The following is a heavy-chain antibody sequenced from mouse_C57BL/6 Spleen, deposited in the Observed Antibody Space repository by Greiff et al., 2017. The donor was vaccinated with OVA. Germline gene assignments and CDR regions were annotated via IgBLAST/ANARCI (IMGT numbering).Heavy chain of an antibody. Sequence: EVKLQESGPGLVKPSQSLSLTCSVTGYSITSGYYWNWIRQFPGNKLEWMGYIGYDGSNNYNPSLKNRISITRDTSKNQFFLKLNSVTTEDTATYYCARGSEIDVWGTGTTVTVSS. CDR1: GYSITSGYY. CDR2: IGYDGSN. D-gene: IGHD1-3*01. CDR3: ARGSEIDV. V-gene: IGHV3-6*01. J-gene: IGHJ1*03.